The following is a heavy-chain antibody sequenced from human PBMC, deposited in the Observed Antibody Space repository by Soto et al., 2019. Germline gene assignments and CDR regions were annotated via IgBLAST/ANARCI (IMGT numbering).Heavy chain of an antibody. Sequence: SETLSLTYTVSGGSISSSSYYWGWIRQPPGKGLEWIGSIYYSGSTYYNPSLKSRVTISVDTSKNQFSLKLSSVTAADTAVYYCARLAYSGSPAGYRLFDYWGQGTLVTVSS. CDR1: GGSISSSSYY. CDR2: IYYSGST. CDR3: ARLAYSGSPAGYRLFDY. J-gene: IGHJ4*02. V-gene: IGHV4-39*01. D-gene: IGHD5-12*01.